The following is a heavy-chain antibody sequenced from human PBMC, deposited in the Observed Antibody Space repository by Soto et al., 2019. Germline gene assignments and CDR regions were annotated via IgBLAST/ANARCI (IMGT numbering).Heavy chain of an antibody. CDR3: ASDHRGEFDF. D-gene: IGHD2-21*01. J-gene: IGHJ4*02. Sequence: SETLSLTCTVSGGSISSYYWSWIRQPPGKGLEWIGYIYYSGSTNYNPSLKSRVTISVDTSKNQFSLKLSSVTAADTAVYYCASDHRGEFDFWGQGTLV. CDR2: IYYSGST. CDR1: GGSISSYY. V-gene: IGHV4-59*01.